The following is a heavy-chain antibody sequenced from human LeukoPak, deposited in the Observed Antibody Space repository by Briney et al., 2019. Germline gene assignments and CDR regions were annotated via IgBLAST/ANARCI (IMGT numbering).Heavy chain of an antibody. V-gene: IGHV4-30-4*01. CDR2: IYYSGST. Sequence: SQTLSLTCTVSGGSISSGDYYWSWIRQPPGKGLEWIGYIYYSGSTNYNPSLKSRVTISVDTSKNQFSLKLSSVTAADTAVYYCARVSNYYDSSGYSGQVFDYWGQGTLVTVSS. J-gene: IGHJ4*02. CDR3: ARVSNYYDSSGYSGQVFDY. D-gene: IGHD3-22*01. CDR1: GGSISSGDYY.